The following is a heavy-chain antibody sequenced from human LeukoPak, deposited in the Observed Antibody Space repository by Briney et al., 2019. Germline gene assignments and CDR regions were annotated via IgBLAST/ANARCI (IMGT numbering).Heavy chain of an antibody. D-gene: IGHD3-16*01. V-gene: IGHV3-21*01. CDR3: ARVGGEYVVSDY. J-gene: IGHJ4*02. Sequence: SGGSLRLSCAASGFTFSTYTMNWVRQAPGKGLEWVSSISSSSSHIYYADSVKGRFTISRDNAKNSLYLQMNSLRAEDTAVYYCARVGGEYVVSDYWGQGTLVAVSS. CDR1: GFTFSTYT. CDR2: ISSSSSHI.